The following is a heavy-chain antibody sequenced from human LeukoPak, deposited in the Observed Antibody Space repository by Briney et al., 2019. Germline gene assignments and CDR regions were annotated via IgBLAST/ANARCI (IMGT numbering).Heavy chain of an antibody. D-gene: IGHD3-10*01. V-gene: IGHV1-3*01. CDR3: ARTPGPMVRGLKFYYYGMDV. J-gene: IGHJ6*04. CDR1: GYTFSMYA. CDR2: INGGNGDT. Sequence: ASVKVSCKTSGYTFSMYAIHWVRQAPGQRLEWMGWINGGNGDTKYSQRFQGRVTITRDTAATTAHMDPSSLRSDDTAVYYCARTPGPMVRGLKFYYYGMDVWGKGTTVTVSS.